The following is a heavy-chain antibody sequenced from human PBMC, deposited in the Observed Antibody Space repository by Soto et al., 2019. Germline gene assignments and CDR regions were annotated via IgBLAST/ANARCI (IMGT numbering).Heavy chain of an antibody. Sequence: QVQLQQWGAGLLKPSETLSLTCAVYGGSFSGYYWSWIRQPPGKGLEWIGEINHSGSTNYNPSLKSRVTISVDTSKNQFSLKLSSVTAADTAVYYCARVRESSGEVYYFDYWGQGTLVTVSS. CDR2: INHSGST. D-gene: IGHD6-19*01. CDR3: ARVRESSGEVYYFDY. CDR1: GGSFSGYY. J-gene: IGHJ4*02. V-gene: IGHV4-34*01.